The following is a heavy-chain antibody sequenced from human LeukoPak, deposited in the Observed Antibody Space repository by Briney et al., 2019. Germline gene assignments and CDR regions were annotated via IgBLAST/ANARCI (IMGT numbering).Heavy chain of an antibody. CDR2: TSWNSGSI. CDR1: GFTFDDYA. J-gene: IGHJ6*03. CDR3: ARDESYMDV. Sequence: GGSLRLSCAASGFTFDDYAMHWVRQAPGKGLEWVSGTSWNSGSIGYADSVKGRFTISRDNAKNSLYLQMNSLRAEDTALYHCARDESYMDVWGKGTTVTVSS. V-gene: IGHV3-9*01.